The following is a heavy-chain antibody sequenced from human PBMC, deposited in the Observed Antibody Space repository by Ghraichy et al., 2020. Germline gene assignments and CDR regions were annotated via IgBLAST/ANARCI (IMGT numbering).Heavy chain of an antibody. CDR3: ARQIRGYSRFNWFDP. CDR2: ISYSGST. J-gene: IGHJ5*02. D-gene: IGHD5-12*01. V-gene: IGHV4-59*08. CDR1: GGSMTNYY. Sequence: SQTLSLTCTVSGGSMTNYYWSWIRQPPGKGLEWIASISYSGSTNYNPSLKSRVTILVATSKSQFSLRVKSVTAAATAVYYCARQIRGYSRFNWFDPWGQGTLVTVSS.